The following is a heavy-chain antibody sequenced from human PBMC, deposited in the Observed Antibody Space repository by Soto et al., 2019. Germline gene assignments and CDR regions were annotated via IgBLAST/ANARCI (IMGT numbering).Heavy chain of an antibody. CDR3: ARDYDFWSGYYLYVAVAGTPYYYYGMDV. CDR2: ISSSSSYI. D-gene: IGHD3-3*01. V-gene: IGHV3-21*01. Sequence: GGSLRLSCAASGFTFSSYSMNWVRQAPGKGLEWVSSISSSSSYIYYADSVKGRFTISRDNAKNSLYLKMNSLRAEETAVYYCARDYDFWSGYYLYVAVAGTPYYYYGMDVWGQGTTVTVSS. CDR1: GFTFSSYS. J-gene: IGHJ6*02.